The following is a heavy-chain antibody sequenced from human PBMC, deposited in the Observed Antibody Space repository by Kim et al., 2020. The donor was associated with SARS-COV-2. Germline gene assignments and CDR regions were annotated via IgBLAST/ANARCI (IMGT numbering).Heavy chain of an antibody. J-gene: IGHJ3*02. V-gene: IGHV3-48*03. CDR1: GFTFSSYE. CDR3: ARVGIVVVPAAMFRLDAFDI. CDR2: ISSSGSTI. D-gene: IGHD2-2*01. Sequence: GGSLRLSCAASGFTFSSYEMNWVRQAPGKGLEWVSYISSSGSTIYYADSVKGRFTISRDNAKNSLYLQMNSLRAEDTAVYYCARVGIVVVPAAMFRLDAFDIWSQGTMVTVSS.